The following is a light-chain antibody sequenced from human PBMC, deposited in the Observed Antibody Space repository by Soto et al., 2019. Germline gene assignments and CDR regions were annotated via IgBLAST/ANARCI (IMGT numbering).Light chain of an antibody. CDR2: EVI. CDR1: SRDIGGYNY. V-gene: IGLV2-14*01. Sequence: QSVLTQPASVSGSPGQSITISCTGTSRDIGGYNYVSWYQQHPGEAPKLMIYEVIYRPSGVSDRFSGSKSGSTASLTISELQAEDEADYYCASYTGSGTCVFGTGTKLTVL. J-gene: IGLJ1*01. CDR3: ASYTGSGTCV.